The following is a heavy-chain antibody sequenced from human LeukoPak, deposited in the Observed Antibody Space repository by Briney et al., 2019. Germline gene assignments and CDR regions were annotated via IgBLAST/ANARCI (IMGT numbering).Heavy chain of an antibody. J-gene: IGHJ4*02. CDR1: GFSVSSNY. CDR2: IYSDGGT. D-gene: IGHD3-10*01. Sequence: GGSLRLSCAASGFSVSSNYMNWVRQSPGKGLEWVSVIYSDGGTYYADSVKGRFTVSRDNSRDTVSLQMNTLRAEDTAVYYCARAPGGLLWFGELLWGQGTLVTVSS. CDR3: ARAPGGLLWFGELL. V-gene: IGHV3-53*01.